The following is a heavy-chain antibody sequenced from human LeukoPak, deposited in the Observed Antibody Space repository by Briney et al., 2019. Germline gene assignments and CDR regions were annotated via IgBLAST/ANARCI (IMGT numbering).Heavy chain of an antibody. D-gene: IGHD2-2*02. CDR2: INPKSGGT. V-gene: IGHV1-2*02. Sequence: ASVKVSCKASGYTFTGYYMHWVRQAPGQGLEWMEWINPKSGGTNYAQKFQGRVTMTRDTSISTAYMELSRLRSDDTAVYYCARGGEYCSSTSCYNDAFDIWGQGTMVTVSS. CDR1: GYTFTGYY. J-gene: IGHJ3*02. CDR3: ARGGEYCSSTSCYNDAFDI.